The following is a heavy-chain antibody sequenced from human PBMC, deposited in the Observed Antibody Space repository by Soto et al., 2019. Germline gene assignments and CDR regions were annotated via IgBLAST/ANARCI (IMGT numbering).Heavy chain of an antibody. V-gene: IGHV3-23*01. CDR3: AKNFADSNPFYDS. J-gene: IGHJ4*02. CDR1: GFTFSNYA. Sequence: GGSLRLSCAASGFTFSNYAMTWVRQAPGKGLEWVSAISGSCRHVYYADSVQGRFTFSRDNSQNTLYLQMNSLRDEDTAIYYCAKNFADSNPFYDSWGQGLLVTVSS. D-gene: IGHD2-15*01. CDR2: ISGSCRHV.